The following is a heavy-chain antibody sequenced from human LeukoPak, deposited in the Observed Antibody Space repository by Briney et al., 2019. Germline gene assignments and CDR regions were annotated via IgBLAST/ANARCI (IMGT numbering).Heavy chain of an antibody. CDR2: IIPIFGTA. J-gene: IGHJ4*02. V-gene: IGHV1-69*13. CDR3: ARGRMGSSCYDY. D-gene: IGHD6-13*01. CDR1: GYTFTSYG. Sequence: SVKVSCKASGYTFTSYGISWVRQAPGQGLEWMGGIIPIFGTANYAQKFQGRVTITADESTSTAYMELGSLRSEDTAVYYCARGRMGSSCYDYWGQGTLVTVSS.